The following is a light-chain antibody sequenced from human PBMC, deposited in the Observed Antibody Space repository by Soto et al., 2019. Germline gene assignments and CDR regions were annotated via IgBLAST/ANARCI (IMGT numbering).Light chain of an antibody. CDR2: KVS. V-gene: IGKV2-30*01. CDR1: QSLLYSNGNTY. CDR3: RLGTHRSVI. J-gene: IGKJ2*01. Sequence: DVVMTQSPLSLSVTLGQPASISCSSSQSLLYSNGNTYLNWFQQRPGQPPRRLIDKVSNRDSGVRERFGGSGSGTDFTLKIRRVEAEDVGRYYCRLGTHRSVIFGQGSELGIK.